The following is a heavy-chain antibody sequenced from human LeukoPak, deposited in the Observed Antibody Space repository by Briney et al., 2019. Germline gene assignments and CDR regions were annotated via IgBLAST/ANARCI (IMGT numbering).Heavy chain of an antibody. D-gene: IGHD3-3*01. CDR2: ISGSSSYI. J-gene: IGHJ3*02. CDR3: ARDPPDYDFWSGSMPYAFDI. Sequence: GGSLRLSCAASGFTFSSYTMNWVRQAPGKGLEWVSSISGSSSYIYYADSVKGRFTISRDNAKNSLYLQMNSLRAEDTAVYYCARDPPDYDFWSGSMPYAFDIWGQGTMVTVSS. CDR1: GFTFSSYT. V-gene: IGHV3-21*01.